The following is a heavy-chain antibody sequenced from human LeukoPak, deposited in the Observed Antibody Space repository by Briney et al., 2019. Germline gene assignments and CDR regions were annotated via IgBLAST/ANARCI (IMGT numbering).Heavy chain of an antibody. CDR1: GFTFSSYA. CDR3: AKLPQSFYYDSSGYDLDY. Sequence: GGSLRLSCAASGFTFSSYAMSWVRLAPGKGLEGVAAVSGGWGRTFYAGSVKGRFTISRDNSKDTLYLEMSRLRAEDTAMYYCAKLPQSFYYDSSGYDLDYWGQGTRVTVSS. CDR2: VSGGWGRT. J-gene: IGHJ4*02. V-gene: IGHV3-23*01. D-gene: IGHD3-22*01.